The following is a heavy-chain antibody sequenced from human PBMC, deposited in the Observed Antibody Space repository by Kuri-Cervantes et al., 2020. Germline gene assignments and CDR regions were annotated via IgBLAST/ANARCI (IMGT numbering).Heavy chain of an antibody. V-gene: IGHV3-33*08. CDR2: IWYDGSNK. J-gene: IGHJ4*02. D-gene: IGHD4-17*01. Sequence: GGSLRLSCAASGLTISSYWMSWVRQAPGKGLEWVAVIWYDGSNKYYADSVKGRFTISRDNSKNTLYLQMNSLRAEDTAVYYCARDLSSVTTSLGYYFDYWGQGTLVTVSS. CDR1: GLTISSYW. CDR3: ARDLSSVTTSLGYYFDY.